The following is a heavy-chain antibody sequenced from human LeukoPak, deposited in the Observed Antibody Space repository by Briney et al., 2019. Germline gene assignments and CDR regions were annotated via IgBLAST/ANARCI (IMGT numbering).Heavy chain of an antibody. CDR3: ARVTQTDYDFDY. CDR2: ISSYNGNT. CDR1: GYTFTSYG. D-gene: IGHD4-17*01. V-gene: IGHV1-18*01. Sequence: ASVKVSCKASGYTFTSYGIIWVRQAPGQGLEWMGWISSYNGNTNYAQKIQGRVTMTTDTSTSTAYMELRSLRSDDTAVYYCARVTQTDYDFDYWGQGTLVTVSS. J-gene: IGHJ4*02.